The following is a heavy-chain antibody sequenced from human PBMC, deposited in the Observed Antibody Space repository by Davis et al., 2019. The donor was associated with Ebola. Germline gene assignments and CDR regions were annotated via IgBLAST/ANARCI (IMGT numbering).Heavy chain of an antibody. V-gene: IGHV3-23*01. J-gene: IGHJ4*02. CDR2: ISAGGTAP. CDR3: SRHSFGWPQLDY. CDR1: EFTFSSYG. D-gene: IGHD3-22*01. Sequence: GESLKISCAASEFTFSSYGMTWVRQAPGKGLEWVSSISAGGTAPYYADSVKGRFTVSRDNSKNTLYLQMDSLKTEDTAVYYCSRHSFGWPQLDYWGQGTLVTVSS.